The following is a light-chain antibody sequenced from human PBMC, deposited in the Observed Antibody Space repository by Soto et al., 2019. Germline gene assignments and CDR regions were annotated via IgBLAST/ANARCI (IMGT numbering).Light chain of an antibody. CDR3: QHYNSWLWT. CDR2: QTS. Sequence: ILLTPSPASVSVSPWESATLSCMAIQNIYYNVAWYQHRPGQAPRLLIYQTSIRAAGIPVRFSGSGSGTKFTLTISSLQSEDFAVYYCQHYNSWLWTFGQGTKVDI. J-gene: IGKJ1*01. CDR1: QNIYYN. V-gene: IGKV3D-15*01.